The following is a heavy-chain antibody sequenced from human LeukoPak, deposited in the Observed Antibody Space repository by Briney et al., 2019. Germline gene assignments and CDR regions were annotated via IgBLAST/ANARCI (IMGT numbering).Heavy chain of an antibody. V-gene: IGHV3-23*01. J-gene: IGHJ4*02. CDR3: ARDRIAVAGTPSGY. CDR1: GFTFSSYA. CDR2: ISGSGGSK. Sequence: RTGGSLRLSCAASGFTFSSYAISWVRQHPGDGLGLVSAISGSGGSKYYADSVKGRFTITRDNSKNTLYLQMNSLRAEDTAVYYCARDRIAVAGTPSGYWGQGTLVTVSS. D-gene: IGHD6-19*01.